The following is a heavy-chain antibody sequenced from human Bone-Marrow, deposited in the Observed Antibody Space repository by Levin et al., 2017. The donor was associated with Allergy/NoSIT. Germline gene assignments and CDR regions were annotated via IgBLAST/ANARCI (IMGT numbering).Heavy chain of an antibody. CDR3: ATGDCSGGSCHTFDI. CDR2: IKRKIEGETT. CDR1: GFTFSNVW. D-gene: IGHD2-15*01. Sequence: LSLTCAASGFTFSNVWMTWVRQTPGKGLEWVGRIKRKIEGETTDYAAPVKDRFTISRDDSRHTLYLQMNSLKTEDTGVYYCATGDCSGGSCHTFDIWGQGTMVIVDS. V-gene: IGHV3-15*01. J-gene: IGHJ3*02.